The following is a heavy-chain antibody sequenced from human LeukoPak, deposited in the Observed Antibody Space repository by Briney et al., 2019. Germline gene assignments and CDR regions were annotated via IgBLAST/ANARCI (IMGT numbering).Heavy chain of an antibody. J-gene: IGHJ4*02. CDR2: IYSGGST. Sequence: GGSLRLSCAASGFTVSSNYMSWVRQAPGKGLEWASVIYSGGSTYYADSVKGRFTISRDNSKNTLYLQMNSLRAEDTAVYYCAREMATIRYFDYWGQGTLVTVSS. CDR3: AREMATIRYFDY. D-gene: IGHD5-24*01. CDR1: GFTVSSNY. V-gene: IGHV3-53*01.